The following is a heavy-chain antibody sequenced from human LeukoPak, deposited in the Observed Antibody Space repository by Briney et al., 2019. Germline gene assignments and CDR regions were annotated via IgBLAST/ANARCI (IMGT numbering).Heavy chain of an antibody. V-gene: IGHV3-74*01. CDR2: INGDGSGT. CDR1: GFTFSGYW. D-gene: IGHD5-12*01. Sequence: QSGGSLRLSCAASGFTFSGYWMQWVRHAPGKGLVWVSRINGDGSGTSYADSVKGRFTISRDNSKNTLYLQMNSLRAEDTAVYYCAKDRTAGYDGLVDYWGQGTLVTVSS. J-gene: IGHJ4*02. CDR3: AKDRTAGYDGLVDY.